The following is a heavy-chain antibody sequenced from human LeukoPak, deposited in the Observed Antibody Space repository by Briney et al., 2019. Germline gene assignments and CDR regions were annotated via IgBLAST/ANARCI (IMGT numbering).Heavy chain of an antibody. Sequence: ASVKVSCKASGYTFTNYDINWVRQATGQGLEWMGWMSPNSANTGYAQKLQGRVTMTTDTSTSTAYMELRSLRSDDTAVYYCARAPEYAMISDAFDIWGQGTMVTVSS. CDR3: ARAPEYAMISDAFDI. V-gene: IGHV1-8*02. CDR1: GYTFTNYD. CDR2: MSPNSANT. J-gene: IGHJ3*02. D-gene: IGHD3-22*01.